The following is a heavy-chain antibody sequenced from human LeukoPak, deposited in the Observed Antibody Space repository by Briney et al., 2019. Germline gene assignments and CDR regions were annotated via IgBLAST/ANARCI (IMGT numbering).Heavy chain of an antibody. D-gene: IGHD6-19*01. CDR2: ISVYTGNT. J-gene: IGHJ4*02. CDR3: ARGTPTSDHSSGWHPDFDY. V-gene: IGHV1-18*01. CDR1: GYTLSDDG. Sequence: ASVKVSCKASGYTLSDDGISWVRQAPGQGLEWMGWISVYTGNTNFAQKFQGRATLTTGTSTNTAYMELRSLRCDDTAVYYCARGTPTSDHSSGWHPDFDYWGQGTLVTVSS.